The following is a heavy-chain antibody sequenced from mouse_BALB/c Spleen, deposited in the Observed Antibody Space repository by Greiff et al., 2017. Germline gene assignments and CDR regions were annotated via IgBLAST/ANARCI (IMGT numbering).Heavy chain of an antibody. CDR1: GFTFSSYT. CDR2: ISNGGGST. CDR3: ARGGYPSFDY. Sequence: EVKLMESGGGLVQPGGSLKLSCAASGFTFSSYTMSWVRQTPEKRLEWVAYISNGGGSTYYPDTVKGRFTISRDNAKNTLYLQMSSLKSEDTAMYYCARGGYPSFDYWGQGTTLTVSS. D-gene: IGHD3-1*01. V-gene: IGHV5-12-2*01. J-gene: IGHJ2*01.